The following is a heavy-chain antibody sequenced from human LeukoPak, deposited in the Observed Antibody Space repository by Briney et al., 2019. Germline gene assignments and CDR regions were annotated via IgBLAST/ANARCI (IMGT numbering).Heavy chain of an antibody. CDR2: IKSKTHGGTT. J-gene: IGHJ6*03. D-gene: IGHD3-3*01. Sequence: PGGSLRLSCAASGFTFTNAWLTWVRQAPGKGLECVGRIKSKTHGGTTDYAAPVKGRFTISRDDSKNMLYLQMNSLRAEDTAVYYCASHKYDPTPYYYYYMDVWGKGTTVTVSS. CDR3: ASHKYDPTPYYYYYMDV. V-gene: IGHV3-15*01. CDR1: GFTFTNAW.